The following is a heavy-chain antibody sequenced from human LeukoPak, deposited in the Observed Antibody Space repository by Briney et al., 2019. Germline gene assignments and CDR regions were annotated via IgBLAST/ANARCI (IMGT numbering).Heavy chain of an antibody. Sequence: PGGSLRLSCAASGFTFSNYAMSWVRQSPGTGLESVSRISGSGNSTYYADSVKGRFAISRDNSKKTLYLQMNSLRAEDTAIYYCASPSIVQATYYYGMDVWGQGTTVTVSS. CDR1: GFTFSNYA. CDR2: ISGSGNST. V-gene: IGHV3-23*01. CDR3: ASPSIVQATYYYGMDV. D-gene: IGHD2-15*01. J-gene: IGHJ6*02.